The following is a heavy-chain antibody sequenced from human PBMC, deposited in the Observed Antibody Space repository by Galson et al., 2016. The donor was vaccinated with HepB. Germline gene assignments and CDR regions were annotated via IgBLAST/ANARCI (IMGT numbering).Heavy chain of an antibody. CDR3: TRHRNTNSGVVIFATPPPYYYSGLDV. D-gene: IGHD3-3*01. CDR2: IKQHGSEK. V-gene: IGHV3-7*01. CDR1: GFTFSSHW. J-gene: IGHJ6*02. Sequence: LRLSCAASGFTFSSHWMSWVRQAPGKGLEWVANIKQHGSEKYYVDSVKGRFIISRDNTKNSLSLQMNSLRAEDTAVYYCTRHRNTNSGVVIFATPPPYYYSGLDVWGQGTTVTVSS.